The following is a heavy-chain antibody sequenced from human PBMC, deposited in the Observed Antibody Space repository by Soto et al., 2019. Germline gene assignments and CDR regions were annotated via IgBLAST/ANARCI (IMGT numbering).Heavy chain of an antibody. V-gene: IGHV3-21*01. J-gene: IGHJ6*02. D-gene: IGHD3-16*01. Sequence: GGSLRLSCAASGFTFNSYSMNWVRQAPGKGLEWVSSISSSSSYIYYADSVKGRFTISRDNAKNSLYLQMNSLRAEDTAVYHCAIVGGVPYVMDVWGQGTTVTVSS. CDR2: ISSSSSYI. CDR1: GFTFNSYS. CDR3: AIVGGVPYVMDV.